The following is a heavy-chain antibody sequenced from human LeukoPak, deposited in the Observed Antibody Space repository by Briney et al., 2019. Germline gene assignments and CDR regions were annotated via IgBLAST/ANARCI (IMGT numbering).Heavy chain of an antibody. Sequence: GASVKVSCKVSGYTLTELSMHWVRQAPGKGLEWMGGFDPEDGETIYAQKFQGRVTMTEDTSTDTAYMELSSLRSEDTAVYYCATNYDSSGYYGFDPWGQGTLVTVSS. CDR2: FDPEDGET. J-gene: IGHJ5*02. CDR3: ATNYDSSGYYGFDP. D-gene: IGHD3-22*01. V-gene: IGHV1-24*01. CDR1: GYTLTELS.